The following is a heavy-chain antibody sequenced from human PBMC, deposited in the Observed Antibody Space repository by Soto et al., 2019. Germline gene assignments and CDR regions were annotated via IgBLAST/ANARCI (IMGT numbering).Heavy chain of an antibody. D-gene: IGHD3-3*01. J-gene: IGHJ5*02. V-gene: IGHV3-23*01. Sequence: GGSLRLSCAASGFTFSSYAMSWVRQAPGKGLEWVSAISGSGGSTYYADSVKGRFTISRDNSKNTLYLQMNSLRAEDTAVYYCAKVGAANTIFGPNWFDPWGQGTLVTVSS. CDR2: ISGSGGST. CDR3: AKVGAANTIFGPNWFDP. CDR1: GFTFSSYA.